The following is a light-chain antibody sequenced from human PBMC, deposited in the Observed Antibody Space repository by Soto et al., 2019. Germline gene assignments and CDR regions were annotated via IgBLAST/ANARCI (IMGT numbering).Light chain of an antibody. Sequence: EIVLTQSPGTLSLSPGERATLSCRASRSLRSSYVVWYQQKPGQAPRLRIYAASRRATGIPDRFSGSGSATEYTLTISRLEPEDFAVYDCQQQGTFGQGTKLEIK. CDR1: RSLRSSY. V-gene: IGKV3-20*01. J-gene: IGKJ2*01. CDR2: AAS. CDR3: QQQGT.